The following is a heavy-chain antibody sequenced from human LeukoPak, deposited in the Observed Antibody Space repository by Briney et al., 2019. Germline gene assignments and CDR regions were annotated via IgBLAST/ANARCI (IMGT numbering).Heavy chain of an antibody. Sequence: SSETLSLTCTVSGGSISSSSYYWGWIRQPPGKGLEWIGSIYYSGSTYYNPSLKSRVTISVDTSKNQFSLKLSSVTAADTAVYFCGRLAPRAYYYDSSGYHWGQGTLVTVSS. CDR3: GRLAPRAYYYDSSGYH. J-gene: IGHJ5*02. CDR1: GGSISSSSYY. CDR2: IYYSGST. D-gene: IGHD3-22*01. V-gene: IGHV4-39*01.